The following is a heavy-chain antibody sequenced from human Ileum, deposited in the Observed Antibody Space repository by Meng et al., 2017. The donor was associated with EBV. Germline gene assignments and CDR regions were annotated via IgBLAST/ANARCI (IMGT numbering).Heavy chain of an antibody. J-gene: IGHJ4*02. CDR1: GYAVSSSDW. CDR2: GYHDGAT. Sequence: QVQLAESGSGRVKASGPLSLSCAGSGYAVSSSDWWRWGRQPPGKGLELIWDGYHDGATNYHPSPTRRGTISLEKDKNEVNLHLNPLTAADTAAYFCARASPVVRGLDYWGQGTLVTVSS. D-gene: IGHD3-10*01. CDR3: ARASPVVRGLDY. V-gene: IGHV4-4*02.